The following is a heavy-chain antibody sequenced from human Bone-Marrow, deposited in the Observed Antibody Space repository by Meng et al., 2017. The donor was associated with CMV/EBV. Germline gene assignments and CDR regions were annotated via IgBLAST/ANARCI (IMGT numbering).Heavy chain of an antibody. CDR2: MFYGGST. Sequence: SETLSLTCTVSGGSINSSTYYWGWIRQPPGKGLEWIGSMFYGGSTYYNPSLKSRVTISVDTSKNQFSLKLSSVPAADTAVYYCARGYFDFWSGYSGFFDHWGQGTLVTVSS. CDR3: ARGYFDFWSGYSGFFDH. D-gene: IGHD3-3*01. J-gene: IGHJ4*02. V-gene: IGHV4-39*01. CDR1: GGSINSSTYY.